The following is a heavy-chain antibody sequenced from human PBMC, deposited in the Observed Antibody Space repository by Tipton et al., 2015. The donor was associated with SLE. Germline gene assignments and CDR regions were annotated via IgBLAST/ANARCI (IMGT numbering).Heavy chain of an antibody. CDR1: GGSFSGYY. CDR2: INHTGST. Sequence: TLSLTCAVYGGSFSGYYWSWIRQPPGKGLEWVGEINHTGSTNSNPSLKSRVTISVGTSKNQFPLKLSSVTAADTAVYYCARPLSAAVSAEYFLHWGQGTLVTVSS. CDR3: ARPLSAAVSAEYFLH. J-gene: IGHJ1*01. D-gene: IGHD6-13*01. V-gene: IGHV4-34*01.